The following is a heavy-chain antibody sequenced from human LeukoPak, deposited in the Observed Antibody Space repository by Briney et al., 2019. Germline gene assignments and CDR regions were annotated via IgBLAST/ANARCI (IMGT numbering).Heavy chain of an antibody. CDR2: ISGSSSTI. CDR3: ARQNGWELLAFDI. CDR1: GFTFSSYS. J-gene: IGHJ3*02. Sequence: GGSLRLSCAASGFTFSSYSMNWVRQAPGKGLEWVSYISGSSSTIYYADSVKGRFTISRDNAKNSLYLQMNSLRAEDTAVYYCARQNGWELLAFDIWGQGTMVTVSS. V-gene: IGHV3-48*04. D-gene: IGHD1-26*01.